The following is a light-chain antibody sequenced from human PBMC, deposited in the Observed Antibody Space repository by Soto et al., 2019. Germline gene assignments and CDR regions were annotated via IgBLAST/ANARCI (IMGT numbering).Light chain of an antibody. J-gene: IGKJ1*01. CDR3: QQDVSSVT. V-gene: IGKV3-20*01. CDR1: QSVDSSF. CDR2: GAS. Sequence: EIVLTQSPVSLSLSPGERATLSCRASQSVDSSFFAWYQQKPGQAPRLLIYGASNRATGIPDRFSGRGSGTDFTLTITGLEPEDFAVYYWQQDVSSVTFGQGTKVEIK.